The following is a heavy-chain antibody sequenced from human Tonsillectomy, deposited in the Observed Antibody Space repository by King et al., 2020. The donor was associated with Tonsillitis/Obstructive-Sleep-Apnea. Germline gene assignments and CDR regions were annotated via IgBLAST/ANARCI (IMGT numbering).Heavy chain of an antibody. CDR1: GGSFSGYY. J-gene: IGHJ4*02. V-gene: IGHV4-34*01. D-gene: IGHD2-2*01. CDR2: INHSGST. Sequence: VQLQQWGAGLLKPSETLSLTCAVYGGSFSGYYWSWIRQPPGKGLEWMGEINHSGSTNYNPSLKSRVTISLDTSKNQFSLKLSSVTAADTAVYDCARGGGIVVVPAAIKRASGRCAFDYWGQGTLVTVSS. CDR3: ARGGGIVVVPAAIKRASGRCAFDY.